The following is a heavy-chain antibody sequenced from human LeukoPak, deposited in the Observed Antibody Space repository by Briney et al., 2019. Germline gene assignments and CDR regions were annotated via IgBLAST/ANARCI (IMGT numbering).Heavy chain of an antibody. CDR3: ARAGSNYAEKVAFDI. Sequence: ASVKVSCKASGYTFTGYYMHWVRQAPGQGLEWMGWINPNSGGTNYAQKFQGRVTMTRDTSISTAYMELSRLRSDDTAVYYCARAGSNYAEKVAFDIWGQGTMVTVSS. V-gene: IGHV1-2*02. J-gene: IGHJ3*02. D-gene: IGHD2-2*01. CDR2: INPNSGGT. CDR1: GYTFTGYY.